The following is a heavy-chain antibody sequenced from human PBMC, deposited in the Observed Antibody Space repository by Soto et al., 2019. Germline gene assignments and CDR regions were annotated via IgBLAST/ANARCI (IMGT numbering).Heavy chain of an antibody. J-gene: IGHJ4*02. Sequence: GGSLRLSCAASGFTFSSFTMNWVRRAPGTGLEWVSTISDGSTNTHYADSVKGRFTISRDDSKNTLFLQMKSLRVEDTAVYYCTSRVSAHFDYWGQGIPVTVSS. CDR2: ISDGSTNT. D-gene: IGHD2-8*01. CDR1: GFTFSSFT. CDR3: TSRVSAHFDY. V-gene: IGHV3-23*01.